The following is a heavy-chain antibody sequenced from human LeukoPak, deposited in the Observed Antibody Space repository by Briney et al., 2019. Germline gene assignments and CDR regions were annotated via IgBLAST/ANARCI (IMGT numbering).Heavy chain of an antibody. CDR1: GFSLSTSGMR. Sequence: ESGPALVKPTQTLTQTCTFSGFSLSTSGMRVSWIGQPPGKALEWLARIDWDDDKFYSTSLKTRLTISKDTSKNQVVLTMTNMDPVDTATYYCALGYYYDSSGYYGYFDYWGQGTLVTVSS. J-gene: IGHJ4*02. CDR2: IDWDDDK. CDR3: ALGYYYDSSGYYGYFDY. V-gene: IGHV2-70*04. D-gene: IGHD3-22*01.